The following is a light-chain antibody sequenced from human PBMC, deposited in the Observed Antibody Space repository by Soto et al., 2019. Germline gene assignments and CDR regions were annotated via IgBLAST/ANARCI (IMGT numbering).Light chain of an antibody. V-gene: IGKV3D-20*02. CDR1: QSVSSSY. CDR2: DAS. Sequence: EIVLTQSPGTLSLSPGERATLSCRASQSVSSSYLAWYQQKPGQAPRLLIYDASNRATGIPTRFSGSGSGTDFTLTISSLEPEDFAVYFCQQRSSWPLTFGGGTKVDI. J-gene: IGKJ4*02. CDR3: QQRSSWPLT.